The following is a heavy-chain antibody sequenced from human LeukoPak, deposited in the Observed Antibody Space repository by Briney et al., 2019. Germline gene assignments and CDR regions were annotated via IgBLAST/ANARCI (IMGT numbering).Heavy chain of an antibody. D-gene: IGHD5-24*01. CDR3: AKDPTITSLAVDYVLQD. Sequence: SGGSLRLSCAASGFTFRSYGMHWVRQAPGKGLEWVAFIRYDGSNKYYAHSVKGRFTISRDNSKNTLFVQIKSLRPEDTAVYYCAKDPTITSLAVDYVLQDWGQGTLVTVSS. CDR1: GFTFRSYG. J-gene: IGHJ4*02. CDR2: IRYDGSNK. V-gene: IGHV3-30*02.